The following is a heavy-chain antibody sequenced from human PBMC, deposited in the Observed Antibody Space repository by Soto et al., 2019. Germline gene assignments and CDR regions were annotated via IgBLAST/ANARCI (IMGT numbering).Heavy chain of an antibody. CDR1: GFTFSDSY. Sequence: QVQLVESGGGLVKPGGSLRLSCVASGFTFSDSYMSWVRQAPGKGLEWVSYISSTSSFTDYAESVKGRFIISRDNAKNSLFLQMNSLRAEDTALYYFARRDGYNYFDFWGQGNLVSFSS. J-gene: IGHJ4*02. D-gene: IGHD5-12*01. V-gene: IGHV3-11*06. CDR3: ARRDGYNYFDF. CDR2: ISSTSSFT.